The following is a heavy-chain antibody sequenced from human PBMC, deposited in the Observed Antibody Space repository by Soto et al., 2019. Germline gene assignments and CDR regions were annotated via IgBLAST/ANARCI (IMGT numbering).Heavy chain of an antibody. CDR1: GFTFSSYS. Sequence: GGSLRLSCAASGFTFSSYSMNWVRQAPGKGLEWVSYISSSSSTIYYADSVKGRFTISRDNAKNSLYLQMNSLRDEDTAVYYCARGGGAKQRITIFGVVDWFDPWGQGTLVTVSS. V-gene: IGHV3-48*02. D-gene: IGHD3-3*01. CDR3: ARGGGAKQRITIFGVVDWFDP. J-gene: IGHJ5*02. CDR2: ISSSSSTI.